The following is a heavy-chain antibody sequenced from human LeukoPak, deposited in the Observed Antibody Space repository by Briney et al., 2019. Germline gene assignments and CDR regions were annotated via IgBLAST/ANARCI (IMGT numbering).Heavy chain of an antibody. CDR2: ISDSGNT. V-gene: IGHV3-23*01. CDR1: GFTLSSYA. D-gene: IGHD2-21*01. Sequence: GGSLRLSCAASGFTLSSYAMSWVRQAPGKGLEWVSAISDSGNTYHADSVKGRFTISRYSSKNTLFLQINRLRPEDAAVYYCAKAPVTTCRGAYCYPFDYWGQGTLVTVSS. CDR3: AKAPVTTCRGAYCYPFDY. J-gene: IGHJ4*02.